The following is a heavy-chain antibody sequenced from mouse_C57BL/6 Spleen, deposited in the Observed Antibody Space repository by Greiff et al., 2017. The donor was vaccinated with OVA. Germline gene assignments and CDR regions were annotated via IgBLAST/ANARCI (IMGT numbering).Heavy chain of an antibody. CDR3: ARPHYYGSIWYFDV. D-gene: IGHD1-1*01. CDR2: IWWDDDK. CDR1: GFSLSTFGMG. V-gene: IGHV8-8*01. J-gene: IGHJ1*03. Sequence: QVTLKESGPGILQPSQTLSLTCSFSGFSLSTFGMGVGWIRQPSGKGLEWLAHIWWDDDKYYNPALKRRLTISKDTSKNQLFLKIANLDTADTATYYCARPHYYGSIWYFDVWGTGTTVTVSS.